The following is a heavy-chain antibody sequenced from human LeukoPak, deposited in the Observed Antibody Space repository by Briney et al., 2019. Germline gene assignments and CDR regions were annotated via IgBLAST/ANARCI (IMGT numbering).Heavy chain of an antibody. CDR1: GFTFGNYA. CDR3: ARVWSSGYTKDY. J-gene: IGHJ4*02. V-gene: IGHV3-48*04. CDR2: ISSSSSTI. D-gene: IGHD3-22*01. Sequence: GGSLRLSCAASGFTFGNYAMSWVRQAPGKGLEWLSYISSSSSTIYFADPVKGRFTISRDNAKNSAYLHMNSLRAEDTAVYYCARVWSSGYTKDYWGQGTLVTVS.